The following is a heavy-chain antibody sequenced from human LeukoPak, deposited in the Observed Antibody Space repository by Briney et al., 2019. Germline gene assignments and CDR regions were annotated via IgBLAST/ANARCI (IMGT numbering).Heavy chain of an antibody. J-gene: IGHJ4*02. V-gene: IGHV3-21*01. Sequence: PGGSLRLSCAASGFTFSSYSINWVRQAPGKGLEWVSSISRSSSYIYYADSVKGRFTISRDDAKNSLYLQLNSLRAEDTAVYYCATSGQGEQPYSGYDWGVDYWGQGTLVTVSS. CDR3: ATSGQGEQPYSGYDWGVDY. D-gene: IGHD5-12*01. CDR2: ISRSSSYI. CDR1: GFTFSSYS.